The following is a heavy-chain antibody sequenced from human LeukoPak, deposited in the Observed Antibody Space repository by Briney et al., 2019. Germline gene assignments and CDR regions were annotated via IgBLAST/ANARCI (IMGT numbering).Heavy chain of an antibody. D-gene: IGHD3-22*01. CDR1: GGSISSSSYY. V-gene: IGHV4-39*07. CDR3: ARDRRNYYDSSGGRDY. CDR2: IYYSGNT. J-gene: IGHJ4*02. Sequence: SETLSLTCTVSGGSISSSSYYWGWIRQPPGKGLEWIGSIYYSGNTYYNPSLKSRVTISVDTSKNQFSLKLSSVTAADTAVYYCARDRRNYYDSSGGRDYWGQGTLVTVSS.